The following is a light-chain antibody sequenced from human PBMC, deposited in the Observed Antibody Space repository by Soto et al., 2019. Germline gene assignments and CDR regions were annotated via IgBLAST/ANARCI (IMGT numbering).Light chain of an antibody. CDR2: EVS. J-gene: IGLJ2*01. CDR1: SSDVGGYNY. Sequence: QSVLTQPASVSGSPGQSITISCTGTSSDVGGYNYVSWYQQHPGKAPKLMIYEVSNRPSGVSNRFSGSKSGNTASLTISGLQAEDEADYYCSSYAGSHTYVVFGGGTKLTVL. V-gene: IGLV2-14*01. CDR3: SSYAGSHTYVV.